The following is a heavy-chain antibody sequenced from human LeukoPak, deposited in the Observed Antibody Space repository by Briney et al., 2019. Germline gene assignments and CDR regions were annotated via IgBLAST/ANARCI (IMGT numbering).Heavy chain of an antibody. CDR1: GYTFTGYY. D-gene: IGHD3-9*01. V-gene: IGHV1-2*06. Sequence: ASVKVSCKASGYTFTGYYVHWVRQAPGQGLEWMGRINPNSGGTNYAQKFQGRVTMTRDTSISTAYMELSRLRSDDTAVYYCARTNYDILTGYSPHFDYWGQGTLVTVSS. CDR2: INPNSGGT. J-gene: IGHJ4*02. CDR3: ARTNYDILTGYSPHFDY.